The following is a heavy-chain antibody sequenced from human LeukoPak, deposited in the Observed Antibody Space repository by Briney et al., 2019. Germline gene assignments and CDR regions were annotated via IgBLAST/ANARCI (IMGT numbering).Heavy chain of an antibody. V-gene: IGHV4-34*01. CDR2: INHSGST. J-gene: IGHJ4*02. D-gene: IGHD1-26*01. CDR3: AREAGSRAPPRYFDY. CDR1: GGSFSGYY. Sequence: SETLSLTCAVYGGSFSGYYWSWIRQPPGKGLEWIGEINHSGSTNYNPSLKSRVTISVDRSKNQFSLKLSSVTAADTAVYYCAREAGSRAPPRYFDYWGQGTLVTVSS.